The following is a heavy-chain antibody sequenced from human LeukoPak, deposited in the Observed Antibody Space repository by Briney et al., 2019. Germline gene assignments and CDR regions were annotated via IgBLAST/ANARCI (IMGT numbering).Heavy chain of an antibody. V-gene: IGHV4-34*01. J-gene: IGHJ4*02. CDR3: ASTEDSTVTGGGGAFDY. D-gene: IGHD4-4*01. CDR2: INHSGST. Sequence: PSETLSLTCAVYGGSFSGYYWSWIRQPPGKGLEWIGEINHSGSTNYNPSLKSRVTISVDTSKNQFSLKLSSVTAADTAVYYCASTEDSTVTGGGGAFDYWGQGTLVTVSS. CDR1: GGSFSGYY.